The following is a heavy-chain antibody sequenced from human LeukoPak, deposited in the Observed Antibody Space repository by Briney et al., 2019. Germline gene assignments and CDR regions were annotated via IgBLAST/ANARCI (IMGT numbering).Heavy chain of an antibody. D-gene: IGHD5-12*01. CDR3: ASTGYSDYDPGVY. CDR2: IIPIFGTA. V-gene: IGHV1-69*06. J-gene: IGHJ4*02. Sequence: GASVKVSFKASGGTFIIYAISWVRQAPGQGLEWMGGIIPIFGTANYAQKLQGRVTITADKSTSTAYMELSSLRSEDTAVYYCASTGYSDYDPGVYWGQGTLVTVSS. CDR1: GGTFIIYA.